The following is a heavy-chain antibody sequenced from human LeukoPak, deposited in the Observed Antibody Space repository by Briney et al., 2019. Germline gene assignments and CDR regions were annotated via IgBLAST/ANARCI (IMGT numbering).Heavy chain of an antibody. D-gene: IGHD5-18*01. CDR1: GFSFSSGWY. V-gene: IGHV4-61*01. Sequence: SETLSLTCTVSGFSFSSGWYWGWIRQPPGRGLEWIGYIYYSGRTSYNPSLKSRVTISVDTSKNQFSLRLSSVTAADTAVYYCARGQKYRSGYTVTELGSGYFDYWGQGPLVTVSS. J-gene: IGHJ4*02. CDR2: IYYSGRT. CDR3: ARGQKYRSGYTVTELGSGYFDY.